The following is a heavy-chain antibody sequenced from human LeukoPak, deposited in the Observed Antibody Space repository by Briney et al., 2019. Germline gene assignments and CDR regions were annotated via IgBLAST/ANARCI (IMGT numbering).Heavy chain of an antibody. CDR3: ARGVCSGGSCYSEWNY. J-gene: IGHJ4*02. V-gene: IGHV4-34*01. CDR1: GGSFSGYY. CDR2: INYGGST. D-gene: IGHD2-15*01. Sequence: PSETLSLTCAVYGGSFSGYYWSWIRQPPGKGLEWIGEINYGGSTKYNPSLKSRVTISVDTSKNQFSLKLNSVTAADTAVYYCARGVCSGGSCYSEWNYWGQGTLVTVSS.